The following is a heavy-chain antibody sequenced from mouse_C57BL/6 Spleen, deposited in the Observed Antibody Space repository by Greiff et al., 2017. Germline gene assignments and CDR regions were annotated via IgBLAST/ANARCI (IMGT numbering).Heavy chain of an antibody. CDR3: ARSPYDYDRDWLAY. D-gene: IGHD2-4*01. V-gene: IGHV5-4*03. Sequence: EVMLVESGGGLVKPGGSLKLSCAASGFTFSSYAMSWVRQTPEKRLEWVATISDGGSYTYYPDNVKGRFTISRDNAKNNLYLQMSHLKSEDTAMYYCARSPYDYDRDWLAYWGQGTLVTVSA. CDR2: ISDGGSYT. J-gene: IGHJ3*01. CDR1: GFTFSSYA.